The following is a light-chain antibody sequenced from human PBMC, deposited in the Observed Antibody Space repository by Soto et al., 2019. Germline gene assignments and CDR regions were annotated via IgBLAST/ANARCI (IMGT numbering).Light chain of an antibody. CDR2: DVS. V-gene: IGLV2-14*01. CDR1: SSDVGGYNY. J-gene: IGLJ1*01. CDR3: SSYTSSSSDV. Sequence: QSALTQPASVSGSPGQSITISCTGTSSDVGGYNYVSWYQQNPGKAPKLMIYDVSNRPSGVSNRFSGSKSGNTASLTISGLQAEDEADYYCSSYTSSSSDVFGTGTKLTVL.